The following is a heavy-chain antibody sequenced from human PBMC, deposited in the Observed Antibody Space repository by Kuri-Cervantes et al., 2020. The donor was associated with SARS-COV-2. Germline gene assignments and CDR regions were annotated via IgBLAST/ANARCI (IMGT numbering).Heavy chain of an antibody. V-gene: IGHV4-59*01. CDR2: IYYSGST. D-gene: IGHD6-13*01. CDR3: ARVTRAGAAAFRWDYMDV. Sequence: GSLRLSCTVSGGSISSYYWSWIRQPPGKGLEWIGYIYYSGSTNYNPFLKSRVTISVDTSKNQFSLKLSSVTAADTAVYYCARVTRAGAAAFRWDYMDVWGKGTTVTVSS. CDR1: GGSISSYY. J-gene: IGHJ6*03.